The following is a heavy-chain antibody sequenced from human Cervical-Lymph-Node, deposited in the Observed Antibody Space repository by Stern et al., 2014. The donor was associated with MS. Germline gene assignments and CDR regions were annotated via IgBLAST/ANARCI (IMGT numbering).Heavy chain of an antibody. CDR3: ARGTGTRRDHSADY. J-gene: IGHJ4*02. CDR2: INPGGGST. V-gene: IGHV1-46*01. CDR1: GYTFTSYY. D-gene: IGHD1-1*01. Sequence: VQLVESGAEVKKPGASVKVSCKASGYTFTSYYMHWVRQAPGQGLEWMGIINPGGGSTSYEQKFQGRVTMTRDTSTTTVHMELSSLRSEDTAVYYCARGTGTRRDHSADYWGQGTLVTVSS.